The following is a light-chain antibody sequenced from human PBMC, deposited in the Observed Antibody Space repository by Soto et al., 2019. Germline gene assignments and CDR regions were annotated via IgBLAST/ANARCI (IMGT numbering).Light chain of an antibody. V-gene: IGLV1-40*01. J-gene: IGLJ3*02. Sequence: QSVLTQPPSVSGAPGQRVTISCTGSRSNIGAGYDVHWYQQLPGTAPKLLIYGNSNRPSGVPDRFSGSKSGTSASLAITGLQAEDEADYYSQSYDSSLSGWVFGGGTKLTVL. CDR3: QSYDSSLSGWV. CDR2: GNS. CDR1: RSNIGAGYD.